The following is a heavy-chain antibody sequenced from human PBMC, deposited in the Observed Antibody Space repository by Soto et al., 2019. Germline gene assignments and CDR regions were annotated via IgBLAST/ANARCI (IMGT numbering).Heavy chain of an antibody. V-gene: IGHV4-34*01. J-gene: IGHJ4*02. D-gene: IGHD3-10*01. CDR2: INHSGST. Sequence: SETLSLTCAVYCVSFSGYYWSLIRQPPGKGLEWIGEINHSGSTNYNPSLKSRVTISVDTSKNQFSLKLSSVTAADTAVYYCAREITMVRGVIGPFDYWGQGTLVTVSS. CDR1: CVSFSGYY. CDR3: AREITMVRGVIGPFDY.